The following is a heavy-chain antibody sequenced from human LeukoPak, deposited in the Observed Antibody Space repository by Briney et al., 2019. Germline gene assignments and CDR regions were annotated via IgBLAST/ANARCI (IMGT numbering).Heavy chain of an antibody. CDR3: ARVSAPGGTRLFDY. CDR2: IRYDGNNK. CDR1: GFTFSNYG. Sequence: GGSLRLSCGASGFTFSNYGMLWVRQAPGKGLEWVAFIRYDGNNKLYADSMKGRFTISRDNSKNTLYLQMNSLRAEDTAVYYCARVSAPGGTRLFDYWGPGTLVTVSS. J-gene: IGHJ4*02. V-gene: IGHV3-30*02. D-gene: IGHD2-15*01.